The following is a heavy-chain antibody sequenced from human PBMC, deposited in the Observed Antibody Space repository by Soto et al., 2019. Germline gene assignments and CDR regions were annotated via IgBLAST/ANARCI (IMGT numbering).Heavy chain of an antibody. CDR1: GGSFSGYY. V-gene: IGHV4-34*01. Sequence: PSETLSLTCAVYGGSFSGYYWSWIRQPPGKGVEWIGEINHSGSTNYNPSLKSRVTISVDTSKNQFSLKLSFVTAADTAVYYRARRIPHYHYYTGMDVWGQGTTVTVSS. CDR2: INHSGST. CDR3: ARRIPHYHYYTGMDV. J-gene: IGHJ6*02.